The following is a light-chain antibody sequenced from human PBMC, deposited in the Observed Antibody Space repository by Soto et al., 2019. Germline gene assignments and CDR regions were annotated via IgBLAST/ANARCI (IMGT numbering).Light chain of an antibody. CDR2: LNSDGSH. V-gene: IGLV4-69*01. J-gene: IGLJ2*01. CDR3: QTWGSGIVV. Sequence: QLVLTQSPSASASLGASVKLTCTLSSSHSNYAIAWHQQQPEKGPRYLMKLNSDGSHSKGDGIPDRFSGSSSGAERYLTIFSVQSEDEADYHCQTWGSGIVVFGGGTKLTVL. CDR1: SSHSNYA.